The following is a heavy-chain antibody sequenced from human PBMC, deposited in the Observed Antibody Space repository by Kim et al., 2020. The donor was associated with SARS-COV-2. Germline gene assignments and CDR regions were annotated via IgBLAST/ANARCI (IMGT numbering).Heavy chain of an antibody. V-gene: IGHV4-61*08. Sequence: SETLSLTCTVSGGSVSSGDYYWTWIRQPPGKGLEWIGYIYYSGSTNYNPSLKSRVTISADTSKTQFSLKLDSVTAAETAVYYCARGSYGYDHWGQGTLVTVSS. J-gene: IGHJ4*02. CDR3: ARGSYGYDH. D-gene: IGHD5-18*01. CDR1: GGSVSSGDYY. CDR2: IYYSGST.